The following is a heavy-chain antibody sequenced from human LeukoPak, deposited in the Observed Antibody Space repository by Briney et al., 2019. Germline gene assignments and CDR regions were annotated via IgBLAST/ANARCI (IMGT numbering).Heavy chain of an antibody. CDR3: AREAGYSSSWYYFDY. V-gene: IGHV3-21*01. D-gene: IGHD6-13*01. J-gene: IGHJ4*02. CDR2: ISSSSSYI. CDR1: GFTFSSYS. Sequence: GGSLRLSCAASGFTFSSYSMNWVRQAPGKGLEWVSSISSSSSYIYYADSVKGRFTISRVNAKNSLYLQMNSLRAEDTAVYYCAREAGYSSSWYYFDYWGQGTLVTVSS.